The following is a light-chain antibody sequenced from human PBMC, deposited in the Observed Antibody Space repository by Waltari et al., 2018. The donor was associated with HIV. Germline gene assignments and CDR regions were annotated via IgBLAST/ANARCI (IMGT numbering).Light chain of an antibody. J-gene: IGLJ2*01. CDR2: ADA. V-gene: IGLV1-44*01. CDR3: STWDGRLNGVV. Sequence: QSVLTQPPSASGAPGQRVTISCSGSTPNIGSSNVNWYQQFSRAAPKLLIYADAQRPSGVPDRFSGFKSGASASLVMSGLQSDDEADYYCSTWDGRLNGVVFGGGTRLTVV. CDR1: TPNIGSSN.